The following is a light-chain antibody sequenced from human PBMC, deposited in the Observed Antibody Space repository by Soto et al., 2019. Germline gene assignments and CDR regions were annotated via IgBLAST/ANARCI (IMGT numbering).Light chain of an antibody. V-gene: IGLV2-14*03. CDR3: NSYTTTSPLYV. Sequence: QSVLAQPASVSGSPGQSITISCTGTSNDISGYDYVSWYQHHPGIAPKLIIYDVSDRPSGVSNRFSGSKSGNTASLTISGLQAEDEAEYYCNSYTTTSPLYVFGSGTKVTVL. CDR1: SNDISGYDY. CDR2: DVS. J-gene: IGLJ1*01.